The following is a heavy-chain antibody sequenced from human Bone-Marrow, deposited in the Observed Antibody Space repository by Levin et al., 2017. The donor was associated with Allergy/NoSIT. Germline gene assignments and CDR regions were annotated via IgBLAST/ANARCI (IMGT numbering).Heavy chain of an antibody. CDR2: ITDSAGDT. CDR1: GFTFSTYA. J-gene: IGHJ4*02. CDR3: AKMGDSSWSESYYFEY. Sequence: GGSLRLSCAASGFTFSTYAMSWVRQAPGKGLEWVSAITDSAGDTYYADSVKGRFTISRDNSKNTLYLQMNSLRGEDTAIYYCAKMGDSSWSESYYFEYWGQGTLVIVSS. V-gene: IGHV3-23*01. D-gene: IGHD6-13*01.